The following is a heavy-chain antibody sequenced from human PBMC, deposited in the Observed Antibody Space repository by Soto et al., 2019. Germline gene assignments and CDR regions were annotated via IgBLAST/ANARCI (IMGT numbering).Heavy chain of an antibody. CDR2: ISYDGSNK. V-gene: IGHV3-30*03. CDR3: ARDYEPAYYYDSSGLRLTNWFDP. J-gene: IGHJ5*02. CDR1: GFTFSSYG. Sequence: GGSLRLSCAASGFTFSSYGMHWVRQAPGKGLEWVAVISYDGSNKYYADSVKDRFTISRDNSKNTLYLQMNSLRAEDTAVYYCARDYEPAYYYDSSGLRLTNWFDPWGQGTLVTVSS. D-gene: IGHD3-22*01.